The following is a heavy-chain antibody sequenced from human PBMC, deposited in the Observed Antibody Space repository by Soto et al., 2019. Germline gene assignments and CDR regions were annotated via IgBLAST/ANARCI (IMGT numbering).Heavy chain of an antibody. Sequence: PGESLKISCKGSGYSFTSYWVGWVRQMPGKGLEWMGIIYPGDSGTRYSPSFQGQVTISADKSISTAYLQWSSLKASDTAMYYCARPPIEHDGYCSSTSCLGDAFAIWGQGTMVTVSS. CDR3: ARPPIEHDGYCSSTSCLGDAFAI. D-gene: IGHD2-2*03. CDR2: IYPGDSGT. V-gene: IGHV5-51*01. CDR1: GYSFTSYW. J-gene: IGHJ3*02.